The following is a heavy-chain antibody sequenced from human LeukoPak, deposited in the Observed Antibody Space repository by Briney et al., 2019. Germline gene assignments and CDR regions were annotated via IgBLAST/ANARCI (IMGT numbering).Heavy chain of an antibody. CDR1: GGSISSYY. CDR2: IYYSGST. D-gene: IGHD5-24*01. J-gene: IGHJ2*01. V-gene: IGHV4-59*01. Sequence: PSETLSLTCTVSGGSISSYYWSWIRQPPGKGLEWIGYIYYSGSTNYNPSLKSRVTISVDTSKNQFSLKLSSVTAADTAVHYCARAGDGYNSWYFVLWGRGTLVTVSS. CDR3: ARAGDGYNSWYFVL.